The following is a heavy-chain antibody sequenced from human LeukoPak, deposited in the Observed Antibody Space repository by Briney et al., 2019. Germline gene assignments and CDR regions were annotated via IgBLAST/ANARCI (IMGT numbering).Heavy chain of an antibody. CDR3: ARAGYDILTGSALGWFDP. D-gene: IGHD3-9*01. CDR2: IYHSGST. J-gene: IGHJ5*02. V-gene: IGHV4-30-2*01. Sequence: PSQTLSLTCAVSGGSISSGGYSWSWIRQPPGKGLEWIGYIYHSGSTYYNPSLKSRVTISVDRSKNQFSLKLSSVTAADTAVYYCARAGYDILTGSALGWFDPWGQGALVTVSS. CDR1: GGSISSGGYS.